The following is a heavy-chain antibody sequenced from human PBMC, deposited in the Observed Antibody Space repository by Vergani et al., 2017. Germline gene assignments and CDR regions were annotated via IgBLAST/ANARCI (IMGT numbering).Heavy chain of an antibody. D-gene: IGHD6-19*01. Sequence: QLQLQESGPGLVKPSETLSLTCTVSGGSISSSSYYWGWIRQPPGKGLEWIGSIYYSGSTYYNPSLKSRVTISVDTSKNQFSLKLSSVTAADTAVYYCARGSQTWYFDLWGRGTLVTVSS. V-gene: IGHV4-39*01. J-gene: IGHJ2*01. CDR2: IYYSGST. CDR1: GGSISSSSYY. CDR3: ARGSQTWYFDL.